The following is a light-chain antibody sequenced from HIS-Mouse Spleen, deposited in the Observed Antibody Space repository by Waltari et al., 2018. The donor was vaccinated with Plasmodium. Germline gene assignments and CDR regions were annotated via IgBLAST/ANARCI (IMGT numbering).Light chain of an antibody. J-gene: IGKJ1*01. CDR2: GAS. CDR3: QQYNNWPRGT. Sequence: EIVMTQSPATLSVYPGERANLSCRASQSGRNNLAWYQQTPGQSPRLLSYGASTRATGIPARFSGSGSGTEFTLTISSMQSEDFAVYYCQQYNNWPRGTFGQGTKVEIK. V-gene: IGKV3-15*01. CDR1: QSGRNN.